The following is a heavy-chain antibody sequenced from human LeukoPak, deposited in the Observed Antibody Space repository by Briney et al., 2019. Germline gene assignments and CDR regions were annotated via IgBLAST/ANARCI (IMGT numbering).Heavy chain of an antibody. D-gene: IGHD1-26*01. Sequence: GGSLRLSCAASGFTFSNYWMGWVRQAPGERPEWVANVNIDGSEKYYADSVKGRFSISRDNARNSVYLQMASLRVEDTAVYYCARDPVEWELLLDYWGQGTLVTVSS. J-gene: IGHJ4*02. V-gene: IGHV3-7*01. CDR3: ARDPVEWELLLDY. CDR2: VNIDGSEK. CDR1: GFTFSNYW.